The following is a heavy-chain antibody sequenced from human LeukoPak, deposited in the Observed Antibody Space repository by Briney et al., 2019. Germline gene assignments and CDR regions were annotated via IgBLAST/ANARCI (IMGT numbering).Heavy chain of an antibody. CDR2: ISGSGGST. CDR1: GFTFSSYA. J-gene: IGHJ4*02. CDR3: AKARTPYNSGFDY. V-gene: IGHV3-23*01. D-gene: IGHD6-19*01. Sequence: GGSLRLSCAASGFTFSSYAMSWVRQAPGKGLEWVSAISGSGGSTYYADSVKGRFTISRDNSKNTLSLQMGSLRAEDTAVYYCAKARTPYNSGFDYWGQGTLVAVSS.